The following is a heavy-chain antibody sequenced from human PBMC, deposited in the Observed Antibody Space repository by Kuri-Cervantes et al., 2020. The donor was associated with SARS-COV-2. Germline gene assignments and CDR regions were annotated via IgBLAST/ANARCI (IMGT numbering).Heavy chain of an antibody. Sequence: GESLKISCAASGFTFSSYGMHWVRQAPGKGLEWVAVIWYDGSNKHYADSVKGRFTISRDNSKNTLYLQMNSLRAEDTAVYYCARDMPFGSSWYADNWFDPWGQGTLVTVSS. CDR2: IWYDGSNK. J-gene: IGHJ5*02. V-gene: IGHV3-33*01. CDR3: ARDMPFGSSWYADNWFDP. CDR1: GFTFSSYG. D-gene: IGHD6-13*01.